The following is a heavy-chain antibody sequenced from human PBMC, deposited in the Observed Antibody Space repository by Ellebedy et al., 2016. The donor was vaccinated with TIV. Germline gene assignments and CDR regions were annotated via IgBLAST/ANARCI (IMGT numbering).Heavy chain of an antibody. CDR2: ISQEGDKI. J-gene: IGHJ5*02. Sequence: GESLKISCAASGFSFRSYWMTWVRQAPGKGLEWVAKISQEGDKIFYVASVKGRFTISRDNAKNSLFLQMNSLRVEDTAVYYCARRASYGDYAVQVNPWFDPWGQGTLVTVSS. CDR3: ARRASYGDYAVQVNPWFDP. D-gene: IGHD4-17*01. CDR1: GFSFRSYW. V-gene: IGHV3-7*01.